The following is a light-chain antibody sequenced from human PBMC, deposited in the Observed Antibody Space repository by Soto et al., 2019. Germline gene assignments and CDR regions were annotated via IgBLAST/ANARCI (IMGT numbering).Light chain of an antibody. CDR2: KAS. J-gene: IGKJ1*01. Sequence: DIQMTQSPSTLSASVGDRVTITCRASQSVGNWLAWYQQKPGKAPKLLIYKASSLESGVPSRFSGSGSGTEFTLTISGLQPDDFANYYCQQYDTYRTFGQGTKVEVK. V-gene: IGKV1-5*03. CDR3: QQYDTYRT. CDR1: QSVGNW.